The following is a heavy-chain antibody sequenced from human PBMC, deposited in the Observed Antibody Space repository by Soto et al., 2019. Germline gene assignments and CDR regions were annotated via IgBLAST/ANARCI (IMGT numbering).Heavy chain of an antibody. D-gene: IGHD3-22*01. V-gene: IGHV1-69*12. J-gene: IGHJ5*02. Sequence: QVQLVQSGAEVKKPGSSVKVSCKASGGTFSSYAITWVRQAPGQGLEWMGGIIPIFGTANYAQKFQGRVTITADESTRTAYMERSSLRSEDTAVYYCARDRGTSSGYYPYWFDPWGQGTLVTVSS. CDR1: GGTFSSYA. CDR2: IIPIFGTA. CDR3: ARDRGTSSGYYPYWFDP.